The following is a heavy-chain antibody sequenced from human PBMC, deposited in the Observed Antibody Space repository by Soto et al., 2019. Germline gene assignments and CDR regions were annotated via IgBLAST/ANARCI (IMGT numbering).Heavy chain of an antibody. CDR3: AKSVLRGYSYGPMDY. Sequence: QVQLVESGGGVVQPGRSLRLSCAASGFTFSSYGMHWVRQAPGKGLEWVAVISYDGSNKYYADSVKGRFTISRDNSKNTLYLQMNSLRAEDTAVYYCAKSVLRGYSYGPMDYWGQGTLVTVSS. V-gene: IGHV3-30*18. D-gene: IGHD5-18*01. CDR2: ISYDGSNK. CDR1: GFTFSSYG. J-gene: IGHJ4*02.